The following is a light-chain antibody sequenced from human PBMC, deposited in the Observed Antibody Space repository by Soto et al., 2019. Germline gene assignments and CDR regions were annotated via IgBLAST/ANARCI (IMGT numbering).Light chain of an antibody. CDR1: QSVSSF. CDR3: QQRSNWPRT. Sequence: EIVLTQSPATLSSSPGERATLSCRASQSVSSFLAWYQQKPGLAPRLLIYDASNRATGIPARFSGSGSGTDFTLTISSLEPEDFAVYYCQQRSNWPRTFGQGTKVEIK. V-gene: IGKV3-11*01. CDR2: DAS. J-gene: IGKJ2*01.